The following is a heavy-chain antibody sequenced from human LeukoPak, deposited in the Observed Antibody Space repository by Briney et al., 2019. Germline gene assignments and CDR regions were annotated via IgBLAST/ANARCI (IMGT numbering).Heavy chain of an antibody. Sequence: SVKVSCKASGGTFSSYAISWVRQAPGQGLEWMGGIIPIFGTANYAQKFQGRVTITADESTSTAYMELSSLRSEDTAVYYCARGGYCYDFWSGSHSPGAIDYWGQGTLVTVSS. CDR1: GGTFSSYA. CDR2: IIPIFGTA. D-gene: IGHD3-3*01. V-gene: IGHV1-69*13. CDR3: ARGGYCYDFWSGSHSPGAIDY. J-gene: IGHJ4*02.